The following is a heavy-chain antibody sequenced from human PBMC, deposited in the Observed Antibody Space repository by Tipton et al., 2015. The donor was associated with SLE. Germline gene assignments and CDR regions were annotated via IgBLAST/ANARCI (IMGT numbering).Heavy chain of an antibody. CDR1: GYTFSSSY. D-gene: IGHD4-17*01. CDR3: ARDPAYGALDY. J-gene: IGHJ4*02. Sequence: VQLVQSGAEVKKSGESLKISCKASGYTFSSSYMSWVRLAPGKGLEWVAIIKEDGSETNYVDSVKGRFTISRDNAKNSLFLQMNSLRVEDTALYYCARDPAYGALDYWGQGTMVTVSS. V-gene: IGHV3-7*01. CDR2: IKEDGSET.